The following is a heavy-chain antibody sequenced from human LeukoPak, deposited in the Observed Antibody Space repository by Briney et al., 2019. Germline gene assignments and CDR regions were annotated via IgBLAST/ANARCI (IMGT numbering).Heavy chain of an antibody. V-gene: IGHV4-59*01. CDR2: IYYSGST. D-gene: IGHD1-26*01. Sequence: PSETLSLTCTVSGGSLSSYYWSWIRQPPGKGLGWIGYIYYSGSTNYNPSLKSRVTISVDTSKNQFSLKLSSVPAADTAVYYCASGVVGAPYYYYYGMDVWGQGTTVTVSS. J-gene: IGHJ6*02. CDR1: GGSLSSYY. CDR3: ASGVVGAPYYYYYGMDV.